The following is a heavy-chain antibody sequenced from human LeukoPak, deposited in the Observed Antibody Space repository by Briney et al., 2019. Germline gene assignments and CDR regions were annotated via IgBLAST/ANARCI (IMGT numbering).Heavy chain of an antibody. Sequence: ASETLSLTCTVSGGSISSYYWSWIRQPPGKGLEWIGSIYYSGSTYYNPSLKSRVTISVDTSKNQFSLKLSSVTAADTAVYYCARHVVGYNPLDYWGQGTLVTVSS. D-gene: IGHD5-24*01. V-gene: IGHV4-59*05. CDR1: GGSISSYY. CDR2: IYYSGST. CDR3: ARHVVGYNPLDY. J-gene: IGHJ4*02.